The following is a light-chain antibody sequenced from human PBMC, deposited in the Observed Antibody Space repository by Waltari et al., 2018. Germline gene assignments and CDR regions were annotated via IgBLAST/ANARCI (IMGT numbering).Light chain of an antibody. V-gene: IGLV2-14*01. CDR3: SSYTRHETGI. CDR2: EVN. J-gene: IGLJ2*01. CDR1: SSDVGGYNF. Sequence: QSALTQPASVSGSPGQSITISCTGTSSDVGGYNFVSWYQQHPGKVPKLIIYEVNNGPEGVSDRFSGSKSGNPASLTISGLQAEDEADYYCSSYTRHETGIFGGGTKLTVL.